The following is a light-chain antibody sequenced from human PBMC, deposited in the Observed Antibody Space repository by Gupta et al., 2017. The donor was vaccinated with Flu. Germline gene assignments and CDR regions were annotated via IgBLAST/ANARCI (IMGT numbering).Light chain of an antibody. CDR3: HVWDTSGDHPV. J-gene: IGLJ3*02. CDR1: NIRSKS. Sequence: SSVLTQPPSVSLAPGQTARITCGGNNIRSKSVHWYQQRPGQAPVLVVYGDSDRPSGIPERFSGSNSGNTATLTISRVEAGDEADFYCHVWDTSGDHPVFGGGTKLTVL. CDR2: GDS. V-gene: IGLV3-21*02.